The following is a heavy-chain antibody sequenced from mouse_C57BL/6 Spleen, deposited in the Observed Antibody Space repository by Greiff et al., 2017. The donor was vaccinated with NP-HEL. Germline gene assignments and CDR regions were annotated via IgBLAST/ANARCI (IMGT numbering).Heavy chain of an antibody. V-gene: IGHV1-26*01. D-gene: IGHD2-3*01. CDR3: ARCWIYDGYYRFAY. CDR2: INPNNGGT. J-gene: IGHJ3*01. Sequence: VQLQQSGPELVKPGASVKISCKASGYTFTDYYMNWVKQSHGKSLEWIGDINPNNGGTSYNQKFKVNATLTVDKSSSTAYMELRSLTSEDSAVYYCARCWIYDGYYRFAYWGQGTLVTVSA. CDR1: GYTFTDYY.